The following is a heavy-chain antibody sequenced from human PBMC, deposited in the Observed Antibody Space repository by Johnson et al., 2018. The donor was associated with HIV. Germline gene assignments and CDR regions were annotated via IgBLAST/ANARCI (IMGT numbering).Heavy chain of an antibody. CDR3: ARVSLHAFDI. Sequence: VQLVESGGGLVQPGRSLRLSCAASGFTFDDYAMHWVRQVPGKGLEWVSGINWNGGSTGYIDSVKGRFTISRDNAKNSLYLQMNSLRAEDTALYYCARVSLHAFDIWGQGTMVTVSS. CDR1: GFTFDDYA. V-gene: IGHV3-20*04. J-gene: IGHJ3*02. D-gene: IGHD2-2*01. CDR2: INWNGGST.